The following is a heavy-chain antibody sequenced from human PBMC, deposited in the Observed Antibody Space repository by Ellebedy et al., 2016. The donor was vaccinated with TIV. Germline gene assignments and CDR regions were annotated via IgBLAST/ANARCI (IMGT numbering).Heavy chain of an antibody. CDR2: IWSDGSLK. CDR3: AREVEGGQGDTDV. V-gene: IGHV3-33*01. CDR1: GFTFSNYH. D-gene: IGHD3-16*01. J-gene: IGHJ6*02. Sequence: PGGSLRLSCAASGFTFSNYHMHWVRQAPGKGLEWVALIWSDGSLKYYADSVRGRFTLSRDNSKNTLYLQMNSLRADDTAVYYCAREVEGGQGDTDVWGQGTTVTVSS.